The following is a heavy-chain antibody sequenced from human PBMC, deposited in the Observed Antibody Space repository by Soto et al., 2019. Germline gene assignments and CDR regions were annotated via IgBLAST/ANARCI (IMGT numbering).Heavy chain of an antibody. CDR2: IFYSGST. D-gene: IGHD1-26*01. Sequence: SETLSLTCSVSGFPVNYYHWDWIRQSPGKELEWIGSIFYSGSTNYNPSLQSRLTLSVDTSNNQFSLKLTSLTVADTAIHSCARTSSVAWPFDLWGRGTLVTVSS. J-gene: IGHJ4*02. CDR3: ARTSSVAWPFDL. V-gene: IGHV4-59*02. CDR1: GFPVNYYH.